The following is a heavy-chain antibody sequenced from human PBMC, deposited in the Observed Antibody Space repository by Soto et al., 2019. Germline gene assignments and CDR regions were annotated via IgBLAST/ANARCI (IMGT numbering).Heavy chain of an antibody. V-gene: IGHV6-1*01. CDR2: TYYRSKWYN. Sequence: SQTLSLTCAISVDSVSSNSAAWNWIRQSPSRGLEWLGRTYYRSKWYNDYAVSVKSRITINPDTSKNQFSLQLNSVTPEDTAVYYCARDPSITIFGVVIQTPDYYGMDVWGQGTTVTVSS. D-gene: IGHD3-3*01. J-gene: IGHJ6*02. CDR3: ARDPSITIFGVVIQTPDYYGMDV. CDR1: VDSVSSNSAA.